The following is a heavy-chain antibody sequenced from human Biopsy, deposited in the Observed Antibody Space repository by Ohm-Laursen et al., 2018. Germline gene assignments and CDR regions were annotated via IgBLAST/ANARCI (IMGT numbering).Heavy chain of an antibody. Sequence: PSDTLSLTCAVSGGSISSFYWTWIRQPPGKGLEWIACIDYRGSTNYNPSLKSRVSISIDTSKNQLSLRLNSVTAADTAVYYCARVSRSIYDSTFDSFNIWGPGTMVTVSS. CDR2: IDYRGST. V-gene: IGHV4-59*07. CDR1: GGSISSFY. D-gene: IGHD3-22*01. J-gene: IGHJ3*02. CDR3: ARVSRSIYDSTFDSFNI.